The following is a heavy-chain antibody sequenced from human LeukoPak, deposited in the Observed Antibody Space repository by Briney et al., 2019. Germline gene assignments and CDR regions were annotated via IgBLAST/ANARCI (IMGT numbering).Heavy chain of an antibody. CDR1: GYAFDSCG. D-gene: IGHD1-7*01. Sequence: ASVKVSCKASGYAFDSCGITWVRQTPGQGLEWVGWISPYTGKTDYAQKFQGRVIMTTDTSASTAYMELTSLRSDDTAVYYCARVEPRITGTTDSWGQGTLVTVSS. J-gene: IGHJ4*02. V-gene: IGHV1-18*01. CDR2: ISPYTGKT. CDR3: ARVEPRITGTTDS.